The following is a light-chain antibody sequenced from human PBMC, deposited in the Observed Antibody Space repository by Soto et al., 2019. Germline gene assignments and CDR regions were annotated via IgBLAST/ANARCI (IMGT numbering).Light chain of an antibody. CDR3: SSYTSSSTL. CDR1: SSDVGSYNY. Sequence: QSERTQPANVFGFPGQSITISCTGTSSDVGSYNYVSWYQQHPGKAPKLMIYEVSDRPSGISSRFSGSKSGNTASLTISGLQTEDEADYYCSSYTSSSTLFGTGTKVTVL. CDR2: EVS. J-gene: IGLJ1*01. V-gene: IGLV2-14*01.